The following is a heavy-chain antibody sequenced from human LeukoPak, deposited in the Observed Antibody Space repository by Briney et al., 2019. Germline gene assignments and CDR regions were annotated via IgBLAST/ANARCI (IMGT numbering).Heavy chain of an antibody. CDR1: GYSISSGYY. CDR3: ARGGWDNLDSWFAP. CDR2: SHQSGAT. Sequence: SETLSLTCTVSGYSISSGYYWGWIRQPPGKGLEWIGSSHQSGATHYNPSLKGRVTISQDTSKNQLSLKLSSVTAADTAIYYCARGGWDNLDSWFAPWGQGAQVTVSS. J-gene: IGHJ5*02. D-gene: IGHD1/OR15-1a*01. V-gene: IGHV4-38-2*02.